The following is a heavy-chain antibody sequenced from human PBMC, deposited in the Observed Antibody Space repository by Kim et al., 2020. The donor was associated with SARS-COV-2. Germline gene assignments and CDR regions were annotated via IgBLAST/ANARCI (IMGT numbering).Heavy chain of an antibody. D-gene: IGHD3-22*01. CDR1: GFTFDDYA. CDR3: AKDINYDSSGYYHYYYYGMDV. CDR2: ISWNSGSI. Sequence: GGSLRLSCAASGFTFDDYAMHWVRQAPGKGLEWVSGISWNSGSIGYADSVKGRFTISRDNTKNSLYLQMNSLRAEDTALYYCAKDINYDSSGYYHYYYYGMDVWCRGTTVTVSS. J-gene: IGHJ6*02. V-gene: IGHV3-9*01.